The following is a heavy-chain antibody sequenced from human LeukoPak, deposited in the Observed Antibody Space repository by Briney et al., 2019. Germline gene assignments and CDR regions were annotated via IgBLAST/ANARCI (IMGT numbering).Heavy chain of an antibody. Sequence: SETLSLTCAVYGGSFSGYYWSWIRPPPGKGLEWIGEINHSGSTNYNPSLKSRVTISVDTSKNQFSLKLSSVTAADTAVYYCARGQGWVVPLDYWGQGTLVTISS. CDR1: GGSFSGYY. CDR2: INHSGST. D-gene: IGHD2-15*01. J-gene: IGHJ4*02. V-gene: IGHV4-34*01. CDR3: ARGQGWVVPLDY.